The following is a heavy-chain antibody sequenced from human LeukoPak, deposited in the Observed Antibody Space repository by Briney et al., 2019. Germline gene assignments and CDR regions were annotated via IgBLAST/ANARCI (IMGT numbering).Heavy chain of an antibody. V-gene: IGHV6-1*01. CDR3: ANSKPMWNDAFDI. J-gene: IGHJ3*02. CDR2: TYYRSKWYN. D-gene: IGHD1-1*01. Sequence: SQTLSLTCAISGDSVSSNSALWNWIRQSPSRGLEWLGRTYYRSKWYNGYAVSVKSRITINADTSKNQFSLQLNSVTPEDTAVYYCANSKPMWNDAFDIWGQGTMVTVSS. CDR1: GDSVSSNSAL.